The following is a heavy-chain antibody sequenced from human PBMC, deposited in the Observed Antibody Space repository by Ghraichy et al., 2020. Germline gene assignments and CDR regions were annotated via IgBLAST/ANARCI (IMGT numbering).Heavy chain of an antibody. CDR3: ARYAFRPGDNLYYYGMDV. Sequence: SETLSLTCTVSGDSISSSSYYWGWIRQPPGKGLEWIVTIYYSGNTYYNPSLKSRVTMSVDTSKNQFSLKLSSVTAADTAVFYCARYAFRPGDNLYYYGMDVGGQGTTVTVSS. J-gene: IGHJ6*02. D-gene: IGHD3-9*01. CDR1: GDSISSSSYY. CDR2: IYYSGNT. V-gene: IGHV4-39*01.